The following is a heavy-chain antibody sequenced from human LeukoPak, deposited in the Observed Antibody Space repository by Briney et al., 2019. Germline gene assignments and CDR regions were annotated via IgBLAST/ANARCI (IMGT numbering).Heavy chain of an antibody. Sequence: ASVKVSCKASGGTFSSYAISWVRQAPGPGLEWMGGIIPIFGTANYAQKFQGRVTITADKSTSTAYMELSSLRSEDTAVYYCARTVDSSGWYGYSDLWGRGTLVTVSS. J-gene: IGHJ2*01. D-gene: IGHD6-19*01. CDR1: GGTFSSYA. CDR2: IIPIFGTA. V-gene: IGHV1-69*06. CDR3: ARTVDSSGWYGYSDL.